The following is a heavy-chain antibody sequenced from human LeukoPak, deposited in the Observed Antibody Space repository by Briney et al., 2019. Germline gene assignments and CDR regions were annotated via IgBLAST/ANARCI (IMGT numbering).Heavy chain of an antibody. V-gene: IGHV3-30*18. D-gene: IGHD4-17*01. J-gene: IGHJ4*02. CDR3: AKPHYGDRYYFDY. Sequence: SGGSLRLSCAASGFTFSSYGMHWVRQAPGKGLEWVAVISYDGSNKYYADSVKGRFTISRDNSKNTLYLQMNSLRAEDTAVYYCAKPHYGDRYYFDYWGQGTLVTVSS. CDR2: ISYDGSNK. CDR1: GFTFSSYG.